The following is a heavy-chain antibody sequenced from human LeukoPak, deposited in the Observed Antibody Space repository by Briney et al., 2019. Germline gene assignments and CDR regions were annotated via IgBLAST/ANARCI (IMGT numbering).Heavy chain of an antibody. CDR1: GFTVSSNH. Sequence: GSLRLSCAASGFTVSSNHMNWVRQAPGKGLEWVSVIYSGGSTYYADSVKGRFTISRHNPKNTLYLQMNSLRAEDTAVYFCAKRGVVIRVFLVGFHKEAYYFDSWGQGALVTVSS. D-gene: IGHD3-10*01. CDR3: AKRGVVIRVFLVGFHKEAYYFDS. V-gene: IGHV3-53*01. CDR2: IYSGGST. J-gene: IGHJ4*02.